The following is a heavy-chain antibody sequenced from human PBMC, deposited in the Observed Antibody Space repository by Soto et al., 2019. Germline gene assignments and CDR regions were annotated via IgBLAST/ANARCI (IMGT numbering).Heavy chain of an antibody. CDR3: ARRVTMQYYFDY. J-gene: IGHJ4*02. Sequence: QVQLQQWGAGLLKPSETLSRTCAVYGGSLSGYYWSWIRQPPGKGLEWIGEINDSGSTNYNPSFKSRLTISADTYKNQCSLKLTSVTAADTAVYYCARRVTMQYYFDYWGQGTLVPVFS. CDR1: GGSLSGYY. D-gene: IGHD2-2*01. V-gene: IGHV4-34*01. CDR2: INDSGST.